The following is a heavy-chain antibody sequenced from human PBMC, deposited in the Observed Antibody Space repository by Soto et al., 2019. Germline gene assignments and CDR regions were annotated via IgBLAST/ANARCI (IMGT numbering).Heavy chain of an antibody. D-gene: IGHD2-15*01. J-gene: IGHJ6*02. CDR3: ARDDIVVVVAATWDYYGMDV. V-gene: IGHV1-69*13. CDR1: GGTFSSYA. CDR2: IIPIFGTA. Sequence: SVKVSCKASGGTFSSYAISWVRQAPGQGLEWMGGIIPIFGTANYAQKFQGRVTITADESTSTAYMELSSLRSEDTAVYYCARDDIVVVVAATWDYYGMDVWGQGTTVTVSS.